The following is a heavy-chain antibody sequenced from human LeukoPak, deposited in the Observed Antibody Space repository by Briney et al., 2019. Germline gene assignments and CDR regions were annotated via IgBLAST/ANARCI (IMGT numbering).Heavy chain of an antibody. CDR3: ASTDSSGWYSNY. Sequence: PGGSLRLSCAASGFTFDDYGMSWVRQAPGKGLEWVSGINWNGGSTGYADSVKGRFTISRDNAKNSLYLQMNSLRAEDTALYYCASTDSSGWYSNYWGQGTLVTVSS. CDR1: GFTFDDYG. D-gene: IGHD6-19*01. CDR2: INWNGGST. J-gene: IGHJ4*02. V-gene: IGHV3-20*04.